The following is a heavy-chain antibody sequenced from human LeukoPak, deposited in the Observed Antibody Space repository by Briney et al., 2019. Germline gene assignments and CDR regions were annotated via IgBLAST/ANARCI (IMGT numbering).Heavy chain of an antibody. CDR2: IYSGGST. D-gene: IGHD3-22*01. J-gene: IGHJ4*02. Sequence: PGGSLRLSCAASRFTVSSNYMSWVRQAPGKGLEWVSVIYSGGSTYYADSVKGRFTISRDNSKNTLYLQMNSLRAEDTAVYYCARGREVVIPFDYWGQGTLVTVSS. CDR3: ARGREVVIPFDY. CDR1: RFTVSSNY. V-gene: IGHV3-66*01.